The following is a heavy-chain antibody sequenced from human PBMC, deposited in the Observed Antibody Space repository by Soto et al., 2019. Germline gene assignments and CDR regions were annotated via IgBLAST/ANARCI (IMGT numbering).Heavy chain of an antibody. V-gene: IGHV3-11*01. Sequence: GGSLRLSCAASGFIFSDYYMSWIRQAPGKGLEWVSYISSSGSTIYYADSVKGRFTISRDNAKNSLYLQMNSLRDEDTAVYYCARATRSGDATVLYYYYGMDVWGQGTTVTVSS. J-gene: IGHJ6*02. D-gene: IGHD3-10*01. CDR2: ISSSGSTI. CDR3: ARATRSGDATVLYYYYGMDV. CDR1: GFIFSDYY.